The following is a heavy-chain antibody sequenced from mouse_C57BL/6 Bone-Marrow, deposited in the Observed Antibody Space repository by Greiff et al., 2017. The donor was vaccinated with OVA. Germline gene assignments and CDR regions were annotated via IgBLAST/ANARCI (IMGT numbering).Heavy chain of an antibody. Sequence: VQLQQSGPELVKPGASVKIPCKASGYTFTDYNMDWVKQSHGKSLEWIGDINPNNGGTIYNQKFKGKATLTVDKSSSTAYMELRSLTSEDTAVYYCARYHYYGSSPLYAMDYWGQGTSVTVSS. D-gene: IGHD1-1*01. CDR1: GYTFTDYN. J-gene: IGHJ4*01. V-gene: IGHV1-18*01. CDR2: INPNNGGT. CDR3: ARYHYYGSSPLYAMDY.